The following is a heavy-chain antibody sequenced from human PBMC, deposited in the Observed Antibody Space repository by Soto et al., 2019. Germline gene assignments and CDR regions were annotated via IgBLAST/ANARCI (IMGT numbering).Heavy chain of an antibody. CDR3: ARVAIYDYYYYGMDV. CDR1: GYTFTSYG. J-gene: IGHJ6*02. D-gene: IGHD5-12*01. V-gene: IGHV1-18*04. CDR2: ISAYNGNT. Sequence: ASVKVSCKASGYTFTSYGISWVREAPGQGLEWMGWISAYNGNTNYAQKLQGRVTMTTDTSTSTAYMELRSLRSDDTAVYYCARVAIYDYYYYGMDVWGQGTTVTVSS.